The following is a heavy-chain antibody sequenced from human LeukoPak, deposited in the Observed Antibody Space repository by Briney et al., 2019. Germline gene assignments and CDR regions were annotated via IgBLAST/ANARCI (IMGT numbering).Heavy chain of an antibody. CDR3: ARDGAYGDSHTYYYYGMDV. J-gene: IGHJ6*02. V-gene: IGHV1-46*01. CDR1: GYTFTSYY. D-gene: IGHD4-17*01. CDR2: INPSGGST. Sequence: ASVKVPCKASGYTFTSYYMHWVRQAPGQGLEWMGIINPSGGSTSYAQKFQGRVTMTRDTSTSTVYMEPSSLRSEDTAVYYCARDGAYGDSHTYYYYGMDVWGQGTTVTVSS.